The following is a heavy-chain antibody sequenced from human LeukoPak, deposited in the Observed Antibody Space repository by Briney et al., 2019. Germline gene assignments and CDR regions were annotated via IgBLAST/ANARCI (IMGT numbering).Heavy chain of an antibody. V-gene: IGHV3-30*18. CDR1: GFTFSSYG. J-gene: IGHJ4*02. CDR2: ISYDGSNK. Sequence: GGSLRLSCAASGFTFSSYGMHWVRQAPGKGLEGLAVISYDGSNKYYADSVKGLFTISRDKSKNTLYLQMSSLRAEETAVYYCAKDPGAYDSSGYYYSWGQGTLVTVSS. D-gene: IGHD3-22*01. CDR3: AKDPGAYDSSGYYYS.